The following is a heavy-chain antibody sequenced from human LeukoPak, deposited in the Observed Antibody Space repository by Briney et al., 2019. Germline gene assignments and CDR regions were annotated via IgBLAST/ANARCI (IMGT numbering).Heavy chain of an antibody. CDR2: ISAYNGNT. CDR1: GYTFTSYG. CDR3: ARERITSTSPPTP. J-gene: IGHJ5*02. V-gene: IGHV1-18*01. D-gene: IGHD3-10*01. Sequence: ASVKVSCKASGYTFTSYGISWVRHAPGQGLEWMGWISAYNGNTNYAQKLQGRVTMTTHTATSTAYMELRSLTSDDTAVYYCARERITSTSPPTPWGQGTLVTVSS.